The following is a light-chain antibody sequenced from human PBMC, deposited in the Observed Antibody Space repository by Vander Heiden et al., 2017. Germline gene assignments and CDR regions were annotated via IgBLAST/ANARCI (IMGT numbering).Light chain of an antibody. Sequence: DIQITQSPSTLSASVGDRVTITCRASQSISSWLAWYQQKPGKASKLLIYKASSLESGVPSRFSGSGSGTEFTLTISSLQPDDFATYYCQQYNSYPYTFGQGTKLEIK. CDR2: KAS. CDR3: QQYNSYPYT. J-gene: IGKJ2*01. CDR1: QSISSW. V-gene: IGKV1-5*03.